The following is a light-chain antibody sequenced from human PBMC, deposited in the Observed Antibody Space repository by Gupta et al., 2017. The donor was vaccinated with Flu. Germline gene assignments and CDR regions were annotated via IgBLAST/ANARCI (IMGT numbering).Light chain of an antibody. CDR1: RSNIGSNS. V-gene: IGLV1-44*01. J-gene: IGLJ1*01. Sequence: QSVLSQPPSASGTPGQRVALSCSGSRSNIGSNSVNWYQQDPGTAPKLLIYGNNQRRSGVPDRFSGSKSGTSAALAISGLQSEEEADYYCAAWDDSLNGHYVFGTGTKVTVV. CDR2: GNN. CDR3: AAWDDSLNGHYV.